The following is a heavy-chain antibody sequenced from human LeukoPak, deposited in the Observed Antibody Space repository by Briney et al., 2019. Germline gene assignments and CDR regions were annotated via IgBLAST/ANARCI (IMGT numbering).Heavy chain of an antibody. CDR3: AKTTAGHSSGRDPGWPIDY. D-gene: IGHD6-19*01. V-gene: IGHV3-23*01. J-gene: IGHJ4*02. CDR1: GFTFGSYA. Sequence: GGSLRLSCAASGFTFGSYAMTWVRQAPGKGLEWVSHISGSGGITYHADSVKGRFTISRYNSRNAVYLQMNSLRAEDTAVYYCAKTTAGHSSGRDPGWPIDYWGQGTLVTVSS. CDR2: ISGSGGIT.